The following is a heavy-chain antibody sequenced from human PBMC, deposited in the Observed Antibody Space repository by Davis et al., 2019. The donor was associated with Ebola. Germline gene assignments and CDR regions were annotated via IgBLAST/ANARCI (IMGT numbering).Heavy chain of an antibody. J-gene: IGHJ5*02. V-gene: IGHV4-34*01. Sequence: SETLSLTCAVYGGSFSGYYWSWIRQPPGKGLEWIGEINHSGSTNYNPSLKSRVTISVDTSKNQFSLKLSSVTAADTAVYYCAREMTTVTTRFRPPGWFDPWGQGTLVTVSS. CDR3: AREMTTVTTRFRPPGWFDP. CDR1: GGSFSGYY. D-gene: IGHD4-17*01. CDR2: INHSGST.